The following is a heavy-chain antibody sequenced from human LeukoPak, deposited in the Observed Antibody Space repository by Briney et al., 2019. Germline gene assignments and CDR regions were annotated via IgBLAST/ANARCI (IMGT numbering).Heavy chain of an antibody. CDR3: AKEGSGGYISYGYYFDY. J-gene: IGHJ4*02. Sequence: GGSLRLSCAASGFTFSSYGLHWVRQAPGKGLEWVAVISYDGSNKYYADSVKGRFTISRDNSKNTLYLQMNSLRAEDTAVYYCAKEGSGGYISYGYYFDYWGQGTLVTVSS. CDR2: ISYDGSNK. CDR1: GFTFSSYG. V-gene: IGHV3-30*18. D-gene: IGHD5-18*01.